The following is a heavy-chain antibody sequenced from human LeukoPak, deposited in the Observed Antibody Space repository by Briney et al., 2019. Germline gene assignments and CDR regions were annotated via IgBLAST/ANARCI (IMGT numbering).Heavy chain of an antibody. V-gene: IGHV3-23*01. J-gene: IGHJ6*02. Sequence: GGSLRLSCAASGFTFASYAMNWVRQAPGKGLEWASAISGSSDNTYYAGSVKGRFTISRDNSKNTLYLQMNSLRAEDTAVYYCARSDPYDFWSGYYSYYYGMDVWGQGTTVTVSS. CDR1: GFTFASYA. CDR2: ISGSSDNT. D-gene: IGHD3-3*01. CDR3: ARSDPYDFWSGYYSYYYGMDV.